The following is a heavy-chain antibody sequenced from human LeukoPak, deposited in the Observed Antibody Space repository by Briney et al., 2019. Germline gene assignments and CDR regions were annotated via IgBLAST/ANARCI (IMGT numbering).Heavy chain of an antibody. J-gene: IGHJ4*02. CDR2: IDRDGSRI. CDR1: GFTFSSYW. V-gene: IGHV3-74*01. D-gene: IGHD4-23*01. CDR3: VRGNDYGGPHY. Sequence: GGSLRLSCAVSGFTFSSYWMHWVRQAPGKGLVRVSRIDRDGSRINYADSVKGRFTISRDNGKNTLFLQMNSLRAEDAAVYYCVRGNDYGGPHYWGQGTLVTVSS.